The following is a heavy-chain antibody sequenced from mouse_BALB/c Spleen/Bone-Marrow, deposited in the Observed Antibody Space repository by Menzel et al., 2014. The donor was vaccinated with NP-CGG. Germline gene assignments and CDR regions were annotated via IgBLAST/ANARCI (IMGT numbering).Heavy chain of an antibody. CDR3: ARQGIYYGYDPFAY. CDR2: ISSGGGST. V-gene: IGHV5-12-1*01. CDR1: GFAFSSYD. D-gene: IGHD2-2*01. J-gene: IGHJ3*01. Sequence: EVQVVESGGGLVKPGGSLKLSCAASGFAFSSYDMSWVRQTPEKRLEWVAYISSGGGSTYYPDTVKGRFTISRDNAKNTLYLQMSRLKSEDTAMYYCARQGIYYGYDPFAYWGQGTLVTVS.